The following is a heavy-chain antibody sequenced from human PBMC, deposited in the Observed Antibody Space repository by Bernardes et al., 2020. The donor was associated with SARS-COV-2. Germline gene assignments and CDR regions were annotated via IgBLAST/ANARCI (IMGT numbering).Heavy chain of an antibody. D-gene: IGHD3-10*01. CDR3: ARVIYGDY. CDR1: GFTFTSFS. J-gene: IGHJ4*02. Sequence: GFLRLSCVASGFTFTSFSMTWFRQSPGKGLEWVCSVSSNTGATVIYADPVKGRFVVSRDNSKNSVYLQMNSVTPDDAGVYYCARVIYGDYWGQGARVTVSS. V-gene: IGHV3-21*01. CDR2: VSSNTGATV.